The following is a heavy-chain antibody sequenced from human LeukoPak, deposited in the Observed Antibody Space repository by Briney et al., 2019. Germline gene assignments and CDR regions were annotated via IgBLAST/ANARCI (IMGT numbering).Heavy chain of an antibody. V-gene: IGHV3-48*01. CDR2: ISSSSSTI. Sequence: GGSLRLSCAASGFTFSSYSMNWVRQAPGKGLEWVSYISSSSSTIYYADSVKGRFTISRDNAKNSLYLQMNSLRAEDTAVYYCARGRGSYIPDAFDIWGQGTMVTVSS. CDR3: ARGRGSYIPDAFDI. J-gene: IGHJ3*02. D-gene: IGHD1-26*01. CDR1: GFTFSSYS.